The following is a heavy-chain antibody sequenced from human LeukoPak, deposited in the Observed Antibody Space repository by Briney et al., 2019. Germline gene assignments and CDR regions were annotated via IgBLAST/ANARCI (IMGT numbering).Heavy chain of an antibody. J-gene: IGHJ4*02. D-gene: IGHD3-22*01. CDR3: ARSGRDGSGYYLRYFDY. CDR2: IYHSGYT. CDR1: RYSIRSDYY. Sequence: PSETLSLTCSVSRYSIRSDYYWGWIRQPPGKGLEWIAGIYHSGYTYYNASLKSRVTLSVDTSKNQFSLNLRSVTAADTAVYYCARSGRDGSGYYLRYFDYWGQGSLVIVSS. V-gene: IGHV4-38-2*02.